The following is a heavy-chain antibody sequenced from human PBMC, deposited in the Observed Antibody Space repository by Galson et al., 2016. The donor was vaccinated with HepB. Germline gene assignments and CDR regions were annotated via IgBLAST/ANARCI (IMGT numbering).Heavy chain of an antibody. CDR2: IYHTGNA. J-gene: IGHJ5*02. CDR3: ARQPLSARRFVP. V-gene: IGHV4-31*03. Sequence: TLSLTCTVSGGSISSGGYYWSWIRQHPGEGLEWIGYIYHTGNAYYNPSLKSRVTVSVETSKNQFSLKLTSVTAADTAVYYCARQPLSARRFVPWGQGTLITVSS. CDR1: GGSISSGGYY.